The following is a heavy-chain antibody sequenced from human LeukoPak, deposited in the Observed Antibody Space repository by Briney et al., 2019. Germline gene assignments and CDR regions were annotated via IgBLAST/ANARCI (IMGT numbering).Heavy chain of an antibody. CDR3: ARTKTQYSCGYYYGMDV. J-gene: IGHJ6*02. Sequence: SETLSLTCAVYGGSFSGYYWSWIRQPPGKGLEWIGEINHSGSTNYNPSLKSRVTISVDTSKNQFSLKLSSVTAADTAVYYCARTKTQYSCGYYYGMDVWGQGTTVTVSS. CDR1: GGSFSGYY. V-gene: IGHV4-34*01. D-gene: IGHD6-25*01. CDR2: INHSGST.